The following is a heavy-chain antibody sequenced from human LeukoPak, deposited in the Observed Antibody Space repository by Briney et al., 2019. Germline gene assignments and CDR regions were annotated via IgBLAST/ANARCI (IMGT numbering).Heavy chain of an antibody. Sequence: GGSLRLSCAASGFTSSSYGMHWVRQAPGKGLEWVAFIRYDGSNKYYADSVKGRFTISRDNSKNTLYLQMNSLRAEDTAVYYCAKDGELTFGGVMIGYFDYWGQGTLVTVSS. CDR3: AKDGELTFGGVMIGYFDY. J-gene: IGHJ4*02. CDR1: GFTSSSYG. D-gene: IGHD3-16*01. CDR2: IRYDGSNK. V-gene: IGHV3-30*02.